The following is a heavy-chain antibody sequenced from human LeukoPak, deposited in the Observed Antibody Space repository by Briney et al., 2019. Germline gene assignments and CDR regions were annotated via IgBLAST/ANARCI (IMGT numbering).Heavy chain of an antibody. J-gene: IGHJ4*02. Sequence: SETLSLTCTVSGGSISSGGYYWSWIRQHPGKGLEWIGHIFYSGSTYYNPSLKSRLTISVDTSKNQFSLRLSSVTAADTAVYYCARATGTQRGFDYWGQGTLVTVSS. CDR1: GGSISSGGYY. D-gene: IGHD1-1*01. V-gene: IGHV4-31*03. CDR3: ARATGTQRGFDY. CDR2: IFYSGST.